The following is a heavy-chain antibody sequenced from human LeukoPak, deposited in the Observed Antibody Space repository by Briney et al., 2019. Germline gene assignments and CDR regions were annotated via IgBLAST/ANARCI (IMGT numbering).Heavy chain of an antibody. CDR2: IRYDGSDK. Sequence: PGGSLRLSCAASGFSFSSYGMHWARQAPGKGLEWVAFIRYDGSDKYYADSVKGRFTISRDNSKNTLYLQMNSLTTEDTAVYYCAKGPLYYDSSGYYPEYWGQGTLVTVSS. J-gene: IGHJ4*02. CDR1: GFSFSSYG. CDR3: AKGPLYYDSSGYYPEY. D-gene: IGHD3-22*01. V-gene: IGHV3-30*02.